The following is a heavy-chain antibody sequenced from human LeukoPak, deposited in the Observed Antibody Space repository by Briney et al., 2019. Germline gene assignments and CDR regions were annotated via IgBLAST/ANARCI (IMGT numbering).Heavy chain of an antibody. Sequence: ASVKVSCKASGYTFTSYYMHWVRQAPGQGLEWMGIINPSGGSTSYAQKFQGRVTMTRDTSTSTVYMELSSLRSEDTAVYYCARAGAVGATPHAFDIWGQGTMVTVSS. CDR3: ARAGAVGATPHAFDI. J-gene: IGHJ3*02. CDR2: INPSGGST. CDR1: GYTFTSYY. D-gene: IGHD1-26*01. V-gene: IGHV1-46*01.